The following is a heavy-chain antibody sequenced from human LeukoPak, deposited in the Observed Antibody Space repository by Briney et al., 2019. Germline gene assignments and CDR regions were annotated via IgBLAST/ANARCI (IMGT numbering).Heavy chain of an antibody. D-gene: IGHD4-17*01. CDR2: IYYSGST. J-gene: IGHJ6*02. Sequence: SETLSLTCTVSGGSISIYYWSWIRQPPGKGLEWIGYIYYSGSTNYNPSLKSRVTISVDTSKNQFSLKLSSVTAADTAVYYCARASGFYGVGYYGMDVWGQGTTVTVSS. CDR1: GGSISIYY. V-gene: IGHV4-59*01. CDR3: ARASGFYGVGYYGMDV.